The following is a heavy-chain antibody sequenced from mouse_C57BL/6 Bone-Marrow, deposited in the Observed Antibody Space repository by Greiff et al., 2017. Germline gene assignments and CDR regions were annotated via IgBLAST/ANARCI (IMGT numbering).Heavy chain of an antibody. Sequence: ESGPELVKPGASVKISCKASGYAFSSSWMNWVKQRPGKGLEWIGRIYPGDGDTNYNGKFKGKATLTADKSSSTAYMQLSSLTSEDSAVYFCARENYDYLRDYWGQGTTLTVSS. CDR3: ARENYDYLRDY. CDR2: IYPGDGDT. CDR1: GYAFSSSW. V-gene: IGHV1-82*01. J-gene: IGHJ2*01. D-gene: IGHD2-4*01.